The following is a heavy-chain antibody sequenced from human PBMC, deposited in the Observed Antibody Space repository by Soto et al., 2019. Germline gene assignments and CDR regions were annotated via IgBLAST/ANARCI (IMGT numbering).Heavy chain of an antibody. D-gene: IGHD2-15*01. Sequence: QVQLQESGPGLVKPSETLSLTCTVSGGSISSYYWSWIRQPPGKGLEWIGYIYYSGGTNYNPSLKSRVTISVDTAKNQFSRKLSSVAAADTAVYYCARHGVVVAATPRNYDYYYMDVWGNGTTVTVSS. J-gene: IGHJ6*03. CDR3: ARHGVVVAATPRNYDYYYMDV. CDR1: GGSISSYY. V-gene: IGHV4-59*08. CDR2: IYYSGGT.